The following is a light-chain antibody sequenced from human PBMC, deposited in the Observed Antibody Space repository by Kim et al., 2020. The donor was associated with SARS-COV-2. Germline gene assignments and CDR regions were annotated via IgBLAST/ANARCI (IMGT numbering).Light chain of an antibody. CDR2: QDS. CDR3: QAWDISIWV. CDR1: KLGDKY. J-gene: IGLJ3*02. V-gene: IGLV3-1*01. Sequence: SYELTQPPSVSVSPGQTASITCSGDKLGDKYASWYQQKPGQSPVLVLYQDSKRPSGIPERFSGSNSGNTATLTISGTQAMDEAYYYCQAWDISIWVFGGGTKLTVL.